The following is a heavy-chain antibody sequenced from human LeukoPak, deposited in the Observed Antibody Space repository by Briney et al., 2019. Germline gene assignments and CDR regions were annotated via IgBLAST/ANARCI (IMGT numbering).Heavy chain of an antibody. J-gene: IGHJ3*02. CDR1: GFTFSSYA. CDR3: ARDAWELQAFDI. Sequence: GGSLRLSCAASGFTFSSYAMHWVRQAPGKGLEWVAVISYDGSNKYYADSVKGRFTISRDNSKNTLYLQMNSLRAEDTAVYYCARDAWELQAFDIWGQGTMVTVSS. V-gene: IGHV3-30-3*01. D-gene: IGHD1-26*01. CDR2: ISYDGSNK.